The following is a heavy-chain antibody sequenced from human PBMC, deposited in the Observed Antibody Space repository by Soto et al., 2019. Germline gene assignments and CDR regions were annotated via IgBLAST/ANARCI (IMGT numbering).Heavy chain of an antibody. V-gene: IGHV4-39*02. CDR2: IYYSGST. J-gene: IGHJ5*02. Sequence: SETLSLTCTVSGGSISSSSYYWGWIRQPPGKGLEWIGSIYYSGSTYYNPSLKSRVTISVDTSKNQFSLKLSSVTAADTAVYYCAREGVVAATGGYNWLDPWGQGTLVTVSS. CDR1: GGSISSSSYY. D-gene: IGHD2-15*01. CDR3: AREGVVAATGGYNWLDP.